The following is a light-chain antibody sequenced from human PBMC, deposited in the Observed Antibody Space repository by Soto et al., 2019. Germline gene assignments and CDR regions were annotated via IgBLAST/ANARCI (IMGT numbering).Light chain of an antibody. CDR3: QQLHGYPIT. J-gene: IGKJ5*01. CDR1: QGIDTS. CDR2: AAS. V-gene: IGKV1-9*01. Sequence: ILLTQSHSSLSESVGDRVRIXCRASQGIDTSLAWYQQKPGKAPKLLIYAASNFQSGVPSRFSGSGSGTHFTLTISSLQPEDFATYYCQQLHGYPITFGQGTRLEIK.